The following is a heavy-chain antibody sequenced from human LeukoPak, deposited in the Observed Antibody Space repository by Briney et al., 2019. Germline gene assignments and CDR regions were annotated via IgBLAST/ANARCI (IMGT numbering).Heavy chain of an antibody. CDR2: NNPNCGGT. D-gene: IGHD6-13*01. V-gene: IGHV1-2*02. J-gene: IGHJ6*02. CDR3: ARNGIAAAGTRVSLLYYYGMVV. Sequence: ASVRVSCKASGYRLTGSYMHWVPQAPGEGLEWVGWNNPNCGGTNYAQKFQVRVTMTRDTSISTASMELSRLRSDDTPVYYCARNGIAAAGTRVSLLYYYGMVVWGQGTTVTVSS. CDR1: GYRLTGSY.